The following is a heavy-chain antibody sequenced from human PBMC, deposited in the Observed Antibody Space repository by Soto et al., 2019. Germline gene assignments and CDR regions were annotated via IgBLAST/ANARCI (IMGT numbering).Heavy chain of an antibody. J-gene: IGHJ4*02. CDR1: GGSISSSNW. CDR3: ARVHVGAAAGSIDY. CDR2: IYHSGST. V-gene: IGHV4-4*02. Sequence: PSETLSLTCAVSGGSISSSNWWSWVRQPPGKGLEWIGEIYHSGSTNYNPSLKSRVTISVDKSKNQFSLKLSSVTAADTAVYYCARVHVGAAAGSIDYWGQGTLVTVSS. D-gene: IGHD6-13*01.